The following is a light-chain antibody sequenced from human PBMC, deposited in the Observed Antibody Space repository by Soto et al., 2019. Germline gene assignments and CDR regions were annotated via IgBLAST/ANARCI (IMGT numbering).Light chain of an antibody. CDR3: SSYTSSSTYV. J-gene: IGLJ1*01. V-gene: IGLV2-14*01. Sequence: SALTQPASVSGSPGQSITISCTGTSSDVGGYNYVSWYQQHPGKVPKLMIYEVSDRPSGVSNRFSGSKSGSTASLTISGLQAEDEADYYCSSYTSSSTYVFGTGTKVTVL. CDR1: SSDVGGYNY. CDR2: EVS.